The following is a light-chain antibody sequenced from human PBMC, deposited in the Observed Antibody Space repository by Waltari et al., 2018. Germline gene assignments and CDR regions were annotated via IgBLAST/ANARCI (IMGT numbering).Light chain of an antibody. Sequence: DIVMTQSPDSLAVSLGERATINCKSSQSVLYSSNNKNYLTWYQQKPGQPPKLLIYGASTRESGVPDRFSGSASGTDFTLTISSLQAEDVAVYYCQQYYSAPYTFGQGTKLEIK. J-gene: IGKJ2*01. CDR1: QSVLYSSNNKNY. CDR2: GAS. CDR3: QQYYSAPYT. V-gene: IGKV4-1*01.